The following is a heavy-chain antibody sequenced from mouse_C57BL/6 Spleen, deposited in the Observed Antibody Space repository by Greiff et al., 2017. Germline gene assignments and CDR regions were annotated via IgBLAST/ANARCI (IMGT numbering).Heavy chain of an antibody. CDR2: LYPGNSDT. Sequence: VQLQQSGTVLARPGASVKMSCKTSGYTFTSYWMHWVKQRPGQGLEWIGALYPGNSDTSYNQKFKGKAKLTAVTSASTAYMELSSLTNEDSAVYYCTRCYYGTPWFAYWGQGTLVTVSA. J-gene: IGHJ3*01. CDR3: TRCYYGTPWFAY. V-gene: IGHV1-5*01. CDR1: GYTFTSYW. D-gene: IGHD1-1*01.